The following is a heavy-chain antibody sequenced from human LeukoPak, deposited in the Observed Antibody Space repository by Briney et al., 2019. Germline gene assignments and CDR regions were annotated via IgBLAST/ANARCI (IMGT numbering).Heavy chain of an antibody. Sequence: SETLSLTCAVYGGSFSGYYWSWTRQPPGKGLEWIGEINHSGSTNYNPSLKSRVTISVDTSKNQFSLKLSSVTAADTAVYYCARLGELLFDYWGQGTLVTVSS. D-gene: IGHD1-26*01. J-gene: IGHJ4*02. CDR1: GGSFSGYY. CDR3: ARLGELLFDY. CDR2: INHSGST. V-gene: IGHV4-34*01.